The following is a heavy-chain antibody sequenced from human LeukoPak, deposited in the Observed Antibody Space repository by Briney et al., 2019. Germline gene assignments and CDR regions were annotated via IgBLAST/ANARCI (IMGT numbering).Heavy chain of an antibody. CDR1: GGSFSGYY. CDR2: INHSGST. CDR3: ARGANARYFDWLPEYYYYYMDV. D-gene: IGHD3-9*01. J-gene: IGHJ6*03. Sequence: PSETLSLTCAVYGGSFSGYYWSWIRQPPGKGLEWIGEINHSGSTNYNPSLKSRVTISVDTSKNQFSLKLSSVTAADTAVYYCARGANARYFDWLPEYYYYYMDVWGKGTTVTISS. V-gene: IGHV4-34*01.